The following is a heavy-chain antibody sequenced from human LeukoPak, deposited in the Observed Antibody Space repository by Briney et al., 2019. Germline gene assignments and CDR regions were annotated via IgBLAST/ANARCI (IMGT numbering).Heavy chain of an antibody. D-gene: IGHD4-23*01. CDR3: ARAVGGNDY. V-gene: IGHV1-69*04. Sequence: SVKVSCKASGGTFSSYAISWVRQAPGQGLEWMGRIIPILGIANYAQKFQGRVTITADKSTSTAYMELSGLRSEDTAVYYCARAVGGNDYWGQGTLVTVSS. CDR1: GGTFSSYA. CDR2: IIPILGIA. J-gene: IGHJ4*02.